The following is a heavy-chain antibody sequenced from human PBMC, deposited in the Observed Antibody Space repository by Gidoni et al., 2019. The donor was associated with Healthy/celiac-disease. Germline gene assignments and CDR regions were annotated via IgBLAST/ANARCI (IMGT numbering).Heavy chain of an antibody. Sequence: VQLVESGGGVVQPGRSLRLSCAASGFTFRSYAMHWVRQAPGKGLEWVAVISYDGSNKYYADSVKGRFTISRDNSKNTLYLQMNSLRAEDTAVYYCAREPDCSGGSCYYYYYGMDVWGQGTTVTVSS. V-gene: IGHV3-30-3*01. J-gene: IGHJ6*02. CDR3: AREPDCSGGSCYYYYYGMDV. D-gene: IGHD2-15*01. CDR1: GFTFRSYA. CDR2: ISYDGSNK.